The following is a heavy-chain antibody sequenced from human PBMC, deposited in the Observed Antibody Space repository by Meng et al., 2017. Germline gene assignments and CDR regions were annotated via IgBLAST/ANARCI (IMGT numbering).Heavy chain of an antibody. CDR3: ASMGY. Sequence: HVQLVGSGGGVVQPGRSLRLSCAASGFTFSSYAMHWVRQAPGKGLEWVAVISYDGSNKYYADSVKGRFTISRDNSKNTLYLQMNSLRAEDTAVYYCASMGYWGQGTLVTVSS. CDR1: GFTFSSYA. D-gene: IGHD3-10*01. V-gene: IGHV3-30*01. J-gene: IGHJ4*02. CDR2: ISYDGSNK.